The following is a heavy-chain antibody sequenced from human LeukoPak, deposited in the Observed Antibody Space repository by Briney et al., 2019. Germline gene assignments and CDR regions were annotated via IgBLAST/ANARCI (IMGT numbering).Heavy chain of an antibody. CDR3: HPLAYTSN. D-gene: IGHD6-19*01. CDR1: GFTFSSRW. Sequence: PGGSLRLSCAVSGFTSGFTFSSRWIHWVRQAPGKGLVWASLVKTDGSTNYADSVKGRFTVSRDNAKNTLYLQMNNLRVEDTALYFCHPLAYTSNWGQGTLVTVSS. V-gene: IGHV3-74*01. J-gene: IGHJ4*02. CDR2: VKTDGST.